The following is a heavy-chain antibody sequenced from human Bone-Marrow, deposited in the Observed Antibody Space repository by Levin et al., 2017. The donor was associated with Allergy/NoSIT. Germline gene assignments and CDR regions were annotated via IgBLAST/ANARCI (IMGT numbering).Heavy chain of an antibody. CDR2: IRGSGVGT. D-gene: IGHD6-6*01. J-gene: IGHJ4*02. Sequence: GESLKISCAASGFTFSSYAMSWVRQAPGKGLEWVSGIRGSGVGTYYADSVKGRFTISRDNSKNTLYLQMKSLRAEDTAVYYCSKDISSSWSTGDLDYWGQGTQVTVSS. V-gene: IGHV3-23*01. CDR3: SKDISSSWSTGDLDY. CDR1: GFTFSSYA.